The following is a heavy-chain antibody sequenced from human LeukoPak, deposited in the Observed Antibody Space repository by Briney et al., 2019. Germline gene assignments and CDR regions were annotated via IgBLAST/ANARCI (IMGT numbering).Heavy chain of an antibody. CDR1: GFTLSCYW. CDR3: ARVHVGTDMVDLDF. V-gene: IGHV3-74*01. CDR2: INGDGRIS. Sequence: GGSLRLSCAASGFTLSCYWMHWVRHAPGKGLVWVSRINGDGRISTYADSVKGRFTISTDTDKNTLYLQMNSLTADATAFYYCARVHVGTDMVDLDFGGQRTGVRVST. J-gene: IGHJ4*02. D-gene: IGHD5-18*01.